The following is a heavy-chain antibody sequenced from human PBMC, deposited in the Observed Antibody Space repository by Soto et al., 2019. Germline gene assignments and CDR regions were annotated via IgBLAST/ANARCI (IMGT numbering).Heavy chain of an antibody. Sequence: ASVKVSCKTSGYTFTAYYIHWVRQAPGQGLEWMGCINPDSGGTKYAQKFQGRVTMTRDTSITTAYMDLSSLRSDDTALYYCARALSFGSGTFDYWGQGTLVTVSS. CDR1: GYTFTAYY. CDR2: INPDSGGT. V-gene: IGHV1-2*02. J-gene: IGHJ4*02. D-gene: IGHD1-26*01. CDR3: ARALSFGSGTFDY.